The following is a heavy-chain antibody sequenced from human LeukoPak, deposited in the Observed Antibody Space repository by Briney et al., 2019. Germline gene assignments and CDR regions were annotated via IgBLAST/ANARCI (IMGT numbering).Heavy chain of an antibody. D-gene: IGHD1-1*01. CDR3: AKDGRGDYYYYYMDV. Sequence: GGSLRLSCAASGFTFSSYGMHWVRQAPGKGLEWVAAIWYDGSNKYYADSVKGRFTISRDNSKNTLYLQMNSLRAEDTAVYYCAKDGRGDYYYYYMDVWGKGTTVTVSS. CDR2: IWYDGSNK. J-gene: IGHJ6*03. CDR1: GFTFSSYG. V-gene: IGHV3-33*06.